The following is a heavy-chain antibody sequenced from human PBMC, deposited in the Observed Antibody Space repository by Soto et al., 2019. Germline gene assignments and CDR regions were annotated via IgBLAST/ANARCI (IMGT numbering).Heavy chain of an antibody. Sequence: PGGSLRLSCAASGFTFSIYGMHWVRHAPGKGLEWVAFIWHDGGNKFYAESVKGRFTISRDNSKNTLYLQMTSLSAEDTAMYYCARDGDVNTGFGKDYWGQGTLVTVS. V-gene: IGHV3-33*01. J-gene: IGHJ4*02. CDR3: ARDGDVNTGFGKDY. CDR1: GFTFSIYG. CDR2: IWHDGGNK. D-gene: IGHD3-16*01.